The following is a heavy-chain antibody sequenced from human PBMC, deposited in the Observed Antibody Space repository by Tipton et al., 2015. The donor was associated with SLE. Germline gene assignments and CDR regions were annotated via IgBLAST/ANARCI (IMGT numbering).Heavy chain of an antibody. V-gene: IGHV3-66*01. CDR2: IFSDGTT. CDR3: ARDTHSGGRSDQ. CDR1: GFLVSNNY. D-gene: IGHD1-26*01. J-gene: IGHJ3*01. Sequence: GSLRLSCAASGFLVSNNYMTWVRHAPGKGLEWISVIFSDGTTYYADSVKGRFIISRDNVKNMVYLQMNSLRAEDTAVYYCARDTHSGGRSDQWGQGTMVTVSS.